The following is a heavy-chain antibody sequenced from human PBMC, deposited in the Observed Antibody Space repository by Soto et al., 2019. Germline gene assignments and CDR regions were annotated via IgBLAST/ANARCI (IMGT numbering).Heavy chain of an antibody. CDR3: TRVSTVVRHNWFDP. CDR2: ISAYNGNT. D-gene: IGHD2-15*01. Sequence: QVQLVQSGAEVKKPGASVKVSCKASGYTFTSYGISWVRQAPGQGLEWMGWISAYNGNTNYAQTLQGRVTMTTDTPTSKAYMELRSLRSDDPAVYYCTRVSTVVRHNWFDPWGQGPLVTVSS. J-gene: IGHJ5*02. V-gene: IGHV1-18*04. CDR1: GYTFTSYG.